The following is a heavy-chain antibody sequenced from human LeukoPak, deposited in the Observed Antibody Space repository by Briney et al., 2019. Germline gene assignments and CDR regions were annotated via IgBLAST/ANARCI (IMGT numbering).Heavy chain of an antibody. CDR3: ARNQLLYRRFDY. Sequence: PSETLSLTCTVSGGSISSSSYYWGWISQPPGKGLEWIGSIYYSGSTYYNPSLKSRVTISVDTSKNQFSLKLSSVTAADTAVYYCARNQLLYRRFDYWGQGTLVTVSS. V-gene: IGHV4-39*01. J-gene: IGHJ4*02. CDR1: GGSISSSSYY. CDR2: IYYSGST. D-gene: IGHD2-2*02.